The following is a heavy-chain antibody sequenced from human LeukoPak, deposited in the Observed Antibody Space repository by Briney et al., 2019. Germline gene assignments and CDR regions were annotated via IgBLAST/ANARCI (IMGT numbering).Heavy chain of an antibody. CDR3: AKVRGSYYFDY. Sequence: GGSLRLSCAASGFTSSSYAMRWVRQAPGKGLEWVSAISGSGSTTYYADSVKGRFTISRDNSKNTLYLQMNSLRAEDTAVYYCAKVRGSYYFDYWGQGTLVTVSS. V-gene: IGHV3-23*01. CDR2: ISGSGSTT. J-gene: IGHJ4*02. CDR1: GFTSSSYA. D-gene: IGHD6-6*01.